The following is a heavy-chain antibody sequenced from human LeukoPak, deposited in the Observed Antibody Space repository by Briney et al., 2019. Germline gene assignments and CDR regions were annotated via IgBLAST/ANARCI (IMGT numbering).Heavy chain of an antibody. Sequence: GGSLRLSCAASGFTFDDYAMHWVRQAPGKGLEWVSGISWNSGSIGYADSVKGRFTISRDNAKNSLYLQMNSLGAEDTALYYCAKDRWYYDSSGYYSSWGQGTLVTVSS. CDR3: AKDRWYYDSSGYYSS. V-gene: IGHV3-9*01. CDR1: GFTFDDYA. J-gene: IGHJ5*02. D-gene: IGHD3-22*01. CDR2: ISWNSGSI.